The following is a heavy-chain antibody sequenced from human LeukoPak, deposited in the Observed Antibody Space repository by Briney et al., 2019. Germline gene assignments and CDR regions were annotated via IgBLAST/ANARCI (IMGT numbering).Heavy chain of an antibody. J-gene: IGHJ3*02. CDR1: GYSFTSYW. D-gene: IGHD1-26*01. Sequence: PGGSLRLSCKGSGYSFTSYWIGWVRQMPGKGLEWMGIIYPGDSDTRYSASFQGQVTISADKSISTAYLQWSSLKASDTAMYYCARLGEEDAFDIWGQGTMVTVSS. CDR2: IYPGDSDT. CDR3: ARLGEEDAFDI. V-gene: IGHV5-51*01.